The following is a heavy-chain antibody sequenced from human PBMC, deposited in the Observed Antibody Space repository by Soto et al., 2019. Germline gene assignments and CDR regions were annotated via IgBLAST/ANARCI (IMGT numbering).Heavy chain of an antibody. Sequence: PGGSLRLSCAASGFTFSSYGMHWVRQAPGKGLEWVSAITASGGSAYYAGSVQGRFTISRDNSKNTLFLQMNSLRGEDSALYYCVRKFCISTSCFYSFDNWGQGTLVTVSS. CDR2: ITASGGSA. J-gene: IGHJ4*02. D-gene: IGHD2-2*01. CDR3: VRKFCISTSCFYSFDN. CDR1: GFTFSSYG. V-gene: IGHV3-23*01.